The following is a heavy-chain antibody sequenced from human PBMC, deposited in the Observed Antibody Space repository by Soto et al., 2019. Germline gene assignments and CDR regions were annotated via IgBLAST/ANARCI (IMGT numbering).Heavy chain of an antibody. CDR1: GYSFTSYA. V-gene: IGHV1-3*01. D-gene: IGHD3-22*01. CDR3: ASSSSGYRGVPFDI. CDR2: INAGNGNT. Sequence: XSVKVSCKASGYSFTSYAMHWVRQAPGQRLEWMGWINAGNGNTKYSQKFQGRVTITRDTSASTAYMELSSLRSEDTAVYYCASSSSGYRGVPFDIWGQGTMVTVSS. J-gene: IGHJ3*02.